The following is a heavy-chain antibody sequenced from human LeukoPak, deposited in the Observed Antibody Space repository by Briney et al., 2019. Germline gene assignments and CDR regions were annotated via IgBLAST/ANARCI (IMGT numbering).Heavy chain of an antibody. CDR1: GFTFSSYW. J-gene: IGHJ4*02. V-gene: IGHV3-7*01. D-gene: IGHD3-3*01. Sequence: GGSLRLSCAASGFTFSSYWMSWVRQAPGKGLEWVANIKQDGSEKYYVDSVKGRFTISRDNAKNSLYLQMNSLRAEDTAVYYCARDLLYYDFWSGYYKPDLGFDYWGQGTLVTVSS. CDR3: ARDLLYYDFWSGYYKPDLGFDY. CDR2: IKQDGSEK.